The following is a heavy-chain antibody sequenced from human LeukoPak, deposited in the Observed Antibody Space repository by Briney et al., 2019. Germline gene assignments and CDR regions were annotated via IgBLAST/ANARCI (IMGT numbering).Heavy chain of an antibody. CDR3: AKARDISGPFGDY. J-gene: IGHJ4*02. V-gene: IGHV3-23*01. CDR1: GFTVSSNY. D-gene: IGHD3-22*01. CDR2: FSGSGDNT. Sequence: PGGSLRLSCAASGFTVSSNYMSWVRQAPGKGLEWVSAFSGSGDNTEYADSVKGRFTISRDNSKNTLYLQMNSLRAEDTATYYCAKARDISGPFGDYWGQGTLVTVSS.